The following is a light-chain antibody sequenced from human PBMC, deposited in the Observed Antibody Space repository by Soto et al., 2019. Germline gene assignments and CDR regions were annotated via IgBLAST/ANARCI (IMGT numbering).Light chain of an antibody. CDR1: QSVSSN. J-gene: IGKJ1*01. V-gene: IGKV3-15*01. CDR3: QQYNNWPQWT. CDR2: GAS. Sequence: IVMTQSPGTLSVSPWERATLSCRASQSVSSNLAWYQQKPGQAPRLLIYGASTRATGIPARFSGSGSGTEFTLTISSLQSEDFAVYYCQQYNNWPQWTFGQGTKVDIK.